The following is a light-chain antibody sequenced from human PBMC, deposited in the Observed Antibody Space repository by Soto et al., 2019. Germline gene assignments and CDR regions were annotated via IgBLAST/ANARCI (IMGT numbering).Light chain of an antibody. J-gene: IGLJ1*01. CDR3: AAWDASLTGQV. Sequence: QSVLTQPPSTSGTPGQRVTISCSGSSSNIGSNPVNWYQQLPGTAPKLLIYSNNQRPSGVPDRFSGSRSGTSASLAIIGLQSEDEADYYCAAWDASLTGQVFGTGTKLTVL. CDR2: SNN. V-gene: IGLV1-44*01. CDR1: SSNIGSNP.